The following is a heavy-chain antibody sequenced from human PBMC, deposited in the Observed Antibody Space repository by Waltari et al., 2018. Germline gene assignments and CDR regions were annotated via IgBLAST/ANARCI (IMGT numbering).Heavy chain of an antibody. CDR3: ARTTIFGVVIPFAFDI. Sequence: QVQLQESGPGLVKPSQTLSLTCTVSGGSVSSGGDYWSWIRQHPGKGLEWIGYIYYSGSTYSNPSLKRLVTISLDTSKIQFSPKLSSVTAADTVVYYCARTTIFGVVIPFAFDIWGQGTMVTVSS. CDR1: GGSVSSGGDY. V-gene: IGHV4-31*01. J-gene: IGHJ3*02. CDR2: IYYSGST. D-gene: IGHD3-3*01.